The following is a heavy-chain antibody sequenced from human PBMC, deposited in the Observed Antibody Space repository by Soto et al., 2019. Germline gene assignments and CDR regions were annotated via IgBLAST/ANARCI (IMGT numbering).Heavy chain of an antibody. J-gene: IGHJ4*02. CDR2: VHPYEGTT. D-gene: IGHD1-1*01. CDR3: VREYYSTTNWIDY. Sequence: ASVKVSCKTSGFTFTSYPFSWVRQAPGQGLEWLAWVHPYEGTTKVAHQFRDRLTVTTDTSAATVFMELTRLTSDDTAVYFCVREYYSTTNWIDYWGQGTLVTVSS. V-gene: IGHV1-18*04. CDR1: GFTFTSYP.